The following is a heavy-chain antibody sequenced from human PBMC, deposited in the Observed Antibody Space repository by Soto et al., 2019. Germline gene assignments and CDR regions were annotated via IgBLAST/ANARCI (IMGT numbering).Heavy chain of an antibody. CDR3: VRGKFWFDL. CDR2: MNSNTGNI. J-gene: IGHJ5*02. V-gene: IGHV1-8*01. Sequence: GASVKVSCKASGYTSTSYEINWVRKATGQGFEWMGWMNSNTGNIGFAQKFQGRVTMTRNTSISTAYMELSSLRSEDTAVYYCVRGKFWFDLWGQGTVVTVSS. CDR1: GYTSTSYE.